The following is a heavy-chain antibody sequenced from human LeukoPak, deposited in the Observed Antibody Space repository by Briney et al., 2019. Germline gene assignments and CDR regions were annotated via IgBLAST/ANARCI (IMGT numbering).Heavy chain of an antibody. V-gene: IGHV3-23*01. Sequence: GGSLRLSCAASGFTFRSYAMSWVRQAPGQGLEWVSAISGSGGSTYYADSVKGRFTISRDNSKNTLYLQMNSLRAEDTAVYYCAKDPYTAMAPYYFDYWGQGTLVTVSS. CDR1: GFTFRSYA. J-gene: IGHJ4*02. CDR3: AKDPYTAMAPYYFDY. D-gene: IGHD5-18*01. CDR2: ISGSGGST.